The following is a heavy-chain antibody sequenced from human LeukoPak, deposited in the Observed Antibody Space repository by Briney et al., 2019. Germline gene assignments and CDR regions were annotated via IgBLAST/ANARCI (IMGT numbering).Heavy chain of an antibody. CDR1: GFTFSSYA. CDR3: ARDFNGGYGDYVGFDY. D-gene: IGHD4-17*01. J-gene: IGHJ4*02. CDR2: IKQDGSEK. V-gene: IGHV3-7*01. Sequence: PGGSLRLSCAASGFTFSSYAMSWVRQAPGKGLEWVANIKQDGSEKYYVDSVKGRFTISRDNAKNSLYLQMNSLRAEDTAVYYCARDFNGGYGDYVGFDYWGQGTLVTVSS.